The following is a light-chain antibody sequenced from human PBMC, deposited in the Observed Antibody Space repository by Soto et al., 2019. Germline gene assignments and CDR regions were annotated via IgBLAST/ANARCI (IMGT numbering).Light chain of an antibody. Sequence: DIQSTQSPSTVSGSGGDRVAITCRASQTISSWLAWYQQKPGKAPTLLIYKASTLKSGVPSRFSGSGSGTECTLTISSLQPDDFAPYYCQHYNSYSEAFGQGTKVDIK. CDR1: QTISSW. J-gene: IGKJ1*01. V-gene: IGKV1-5*03. CDR2: KAS. CDR3: QHYNSYSEA.